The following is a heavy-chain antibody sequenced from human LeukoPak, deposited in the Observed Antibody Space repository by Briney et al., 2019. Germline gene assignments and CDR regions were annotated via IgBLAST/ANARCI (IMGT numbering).Heavy chain of an antibody. CDR3: SRIKHGGNSGYHFDY. CDR2: IGDSGSGG. V-gene: IGHV3-23*01. D-gene: IGHD4-23*01. J-gene: IGHJ4*02. CDR1: GFNFNYFA. Sequence: PGGSLRLSCSASGFNFNYFAMSWIRQAPGKRLEWASTIGDSGSGGSYADSVRGRFTISRDNSKNIVYLQMHSLRVDDSAVYYCSRIKHGGNSGYHFDYWGQGTLVTVSS.